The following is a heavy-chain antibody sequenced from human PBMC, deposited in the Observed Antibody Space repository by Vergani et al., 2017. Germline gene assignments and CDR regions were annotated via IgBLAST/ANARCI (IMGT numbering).Heavy chain of an antibody. Sequence: EVQLVESGGGLVQPGGSLRLSCAASGFTFSSYWMSWVRQAPGKGLEWVANIKQDGSEKYYVDSVKGRFTISRDNAKNSLYLQMNSLRAEDTAVYYCARDRRTRPLGLNWFDPWGQGTLVTVSS. V-gene: IGHV3-7*01. CDR1: GFTFSSYW. CDR3: ARDRRTRPLGLNWFDP. D-gene: IGHD1-1*01. CDR2: IKQDGSEK. J-gene: IGHJ5*02.